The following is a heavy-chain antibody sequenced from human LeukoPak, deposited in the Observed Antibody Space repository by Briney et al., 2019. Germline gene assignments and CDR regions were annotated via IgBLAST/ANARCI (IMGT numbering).Heavy chain of an antibody. CDR3: ARGIAAPSMYYFDY. Sequence: PSETLSLTCTVSGGSISSYYWSWIRQPPGKGLEWIGYIYYSGSTNYNPSLKSRVTISVDTSKNQFSLKLSSVTAADTAVYYCARGIAAPSMYYFDYWGQGTLVTVSS. V-gene: IGHV4-59*08. CDR2: IYYSGST. J-gene: IGHJ4*02. CDR1: GGSISSYY. D-gene: IGHD6-6*01.